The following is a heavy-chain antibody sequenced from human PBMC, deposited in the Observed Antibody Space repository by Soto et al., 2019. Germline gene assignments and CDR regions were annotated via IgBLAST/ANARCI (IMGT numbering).Heavy chain of an antibody. D-gene: IGHD3-10*01. CDR1: GGSISSGGYS. J-gene: IGHJ6*02. CDR2: SYHSGST. Sequence: SLTCAVSGGSISSGGYSWSWIRQPPGKGLEWIGYSYHSGSTYYNPSLKSRVTISVDRSTTPFSLKLSSVTAADTAVYYCATDRALQRAIDVWGQGTPVTVSS. V-gene: IGHV4-30-2*01. CDR3: ATDRALQRAIDV.